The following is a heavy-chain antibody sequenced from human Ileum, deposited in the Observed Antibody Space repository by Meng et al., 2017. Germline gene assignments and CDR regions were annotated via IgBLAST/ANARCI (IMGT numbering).Heavy chain of an antibody. CDR1: GGAISSYY. CDR2: IYYNGST. Sequence: QVQLQESGPGLVKPSEAQSRTCTVSGGAISSYYWSWIRQPPGKGLEWIGYIYYNGSTNYNPSLKSRLTMSVDTSKNQFSLKLSSVTAADTAVYYCARREYDSRGYYFDYWGQGTLVTVSS. CDR3: ARREYDSRGYYFDY. J-gene: IGHJ4*02. D-gene: IGHD3-22*01. V-gene: IGHV4-59*08.